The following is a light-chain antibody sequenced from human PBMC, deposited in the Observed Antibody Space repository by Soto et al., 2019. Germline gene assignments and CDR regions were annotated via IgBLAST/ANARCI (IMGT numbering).Light chain of an antibody. V-gene: IGLV2-14*01. Sequence: QSVLTQPASVSGSPGQSITISCTGTSSDVGGYKYVSWYQQYPGKAPKLMIYEVNNRPSGVSNRFSGSKSGNTASLTISGLQAEDEADYYCSSYTSSSTVVFGGGTKLTVL. J-gene: IGLJ2*01. CDR2: EVN. CDR1: SSDVGGYKY. CDR3: SSYTSSSTVV.